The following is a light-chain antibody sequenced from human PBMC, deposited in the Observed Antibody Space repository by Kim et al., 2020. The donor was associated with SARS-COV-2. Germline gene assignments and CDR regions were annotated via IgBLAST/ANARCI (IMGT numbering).Light chain of an antibody. CDR3: AAWDDSLPAVV. CDR2: RNS. CDR1: SSNIGSNY. J-gene: IGLJ2*01. V-gene: IGLV1-47*01. Sequence: GRRVTISCSGSSSNIGSNYVYWYQQCPGTAPKFVIYRNSQRPSGVPERYSASKSGTSASLVISGLRSADEAVYYCAAWDDSLPAVVFGGGTQLTVL.